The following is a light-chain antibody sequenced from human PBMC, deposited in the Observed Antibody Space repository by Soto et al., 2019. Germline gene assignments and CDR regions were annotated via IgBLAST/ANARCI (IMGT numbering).Light chain of an antibody. CDR3: QQYGSSSST. Sequence: EIVLTQSPGTLSLSPGERATLSCRASQSVSSLAWYQHKPGQTPRILIYSTSNRATGIPVRFSGSGSGTDFTLTISRLESEDFAVYYCQQYGSSSSTLGQGTRLEIK. CDR2: STS. V-gene: IGKV3-20*01. CDR1: QSVSS. J-gene: IGKJ5*01.